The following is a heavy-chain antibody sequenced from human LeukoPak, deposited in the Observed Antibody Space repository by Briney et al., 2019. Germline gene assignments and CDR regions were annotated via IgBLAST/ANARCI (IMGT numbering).Heavy chain of an antibody. V-gene: IGHV1-2*02. CDR1: GYTFTGYY. CDR2: INPNSGGT. Sequence: ASVKVSCKASGYTFTGYYMHWARQAPGQGLEWMGWINPNSGGTKYAQKFQGRVTMTRDTSISTAYMELSSLTSDDTAVYYCASISGWYRGYDYWGQGTLVTVSS. D-gene: IGHD6-19*01. J-gene: IGHJ4*02. CDR3: ASISGWYRGYDY.